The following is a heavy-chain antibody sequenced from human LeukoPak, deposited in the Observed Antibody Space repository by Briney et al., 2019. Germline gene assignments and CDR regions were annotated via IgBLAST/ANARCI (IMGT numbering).Heavy chain of an antibody. CDR2: ISGNGGST. J-gene: IGHJ3*02. CDR3: AKVRLLGALDDAFDI. V-gene: IGHV3-64*01. D-gene: IGHD3-16*01. Sequence: GGSLRLSCTASGFTFSGYSLHWVRQAPGKGLEYVSAISGNGGSTYYANSVKDRFTISRDNSNNTLYLQMNSLRPEDTAVYYCAKVRLLGALDDAFDIWGQGTMVTVSS. CDR1: GFTFSGYS.